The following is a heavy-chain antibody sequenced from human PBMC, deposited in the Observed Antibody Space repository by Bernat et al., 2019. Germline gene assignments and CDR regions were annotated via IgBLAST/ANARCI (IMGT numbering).Heavy chain of an antibody. D-gene: IGHD6-19*01. V-gene: IGHV3-30*18. CDR2: ISYDGSNK. CDR3: AKAEEQWLDEYFQH. J-gene: IGHJ1*01. CDR1: GFTFSSYG. Sequence: QVQLVESGGGVVQPGRSLRLSCAASGFTFSSYGMHWVRQAPGKGLEWVAVISYDGSNKYYADSVKGRFTISRDNSKNTLYLQMNSLRAEDTAVYYCAKAEEQWLDEYFQHWGQGTLVTVSS.